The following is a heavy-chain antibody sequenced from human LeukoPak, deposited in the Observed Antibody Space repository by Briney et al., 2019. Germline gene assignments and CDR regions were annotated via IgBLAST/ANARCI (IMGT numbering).Heavy chain of an antibody. CDR2: IKQDGSEK. CDR3: AKDHRGGSYYDFDY. Sequence: GGSLRLSCAASGFTFSSYWMSWVRQAPGKGLEWVANIKQDGSEKYYVDSVKGRFTISRDNAKNSLYLQMNSLRAEDTAVYYCAKDHRGGSYYDFDYWGQGTLVTVSS. CDR1: GFTFSSYW. D-gene: IGHD1-26*01. J-gene: IGHJ4*02. V-gene: IGHV3-7*01.